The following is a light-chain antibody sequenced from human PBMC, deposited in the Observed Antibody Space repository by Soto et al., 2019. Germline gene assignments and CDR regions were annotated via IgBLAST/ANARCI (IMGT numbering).Light chain of an antibody. CDR1: QSASTS. CDR2: GAS. CDR3: QQYNNWPPSIT. J-gene: IGKJ5*01. Sequence: EIVMTQSPATLSVSPGERATLSCRASQSASTSFLAWYQQTTGQAPRLLIYGASTRATGIPARFSGSGSGTEFTLTISSLQSEDFAGYCGQQYNNWPPSITFGQGTRLEIK. V-gene: IGKV3-15*01.